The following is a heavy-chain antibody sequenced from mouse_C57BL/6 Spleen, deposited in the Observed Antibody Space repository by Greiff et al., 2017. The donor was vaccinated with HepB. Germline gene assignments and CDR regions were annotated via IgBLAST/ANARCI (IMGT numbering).Heavy chain of an antibody. J-gene: IGHJ3*01. CDR3: ARDETGPAWFAY. Sequence: EVKLVESGGGLVKPGGSLKLSCAASGFTFSSYAMSWVRQTPEKRLEWVATISDGGSYTYYPDNVKGRFPISRDNAKNNLYLQMSHLKSEDSAIYYCARDETGPAWFAYWGQGTLVTVSA. CDR2: ISDGGSYT. D-gene: IGHD4-1*01. V-gene: IGHV5-4*03. CDR1: GFTFSSYA.